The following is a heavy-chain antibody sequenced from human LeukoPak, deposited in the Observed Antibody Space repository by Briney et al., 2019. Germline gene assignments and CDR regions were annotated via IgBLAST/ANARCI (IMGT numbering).Heavy chain of an antibody. CDR2: IYYSGST. CDR1: GSSISSGDYY. Sequence: SETLPLTCAVSGSSISSGDYYWSWIRQPPGKGLEWIGYIYYSGSTYYNPSLKSRVTISVDTSKNQFSLKLSSVTAADTAVYYCARDVRVPAAPLSPYYYYMDVWGKGTTVTVSS. D-gene: IGHD2-2*01. V-gene: IGHV4-30-4*08. J-gene: IGHJ6*03. CDR3: ARDVRVPAAPLSPYYYYMDV.